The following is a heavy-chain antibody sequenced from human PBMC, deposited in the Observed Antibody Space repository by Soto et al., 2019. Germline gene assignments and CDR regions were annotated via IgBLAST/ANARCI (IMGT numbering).Heavy chain of an antibody. Sequence: ASVKVSCKASRYTFTSYGISWVRQAPGQGLEWMGCISAYNGNTNYAQKLQGSVTMTTDTSTSTAYMELRSLRYDDTAVYYCARAQVVVAATHFDYWGQGTLVTVSS. CDR1: RYTFTSYG. V-gene: IGHV1-18*01. J-gene: IGHJ4*02. D-gene: IGHD2-15*01. CDR2: ISAYNGNT. CDR3: ARAQVVVAATHFDY.